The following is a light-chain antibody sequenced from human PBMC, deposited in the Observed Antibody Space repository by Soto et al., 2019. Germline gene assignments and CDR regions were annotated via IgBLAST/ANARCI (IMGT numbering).Light chain of an antibody. Sequence: QSVLTQPPSASGSPGQSVTISCTGTSSDVGGYNYVSWYQQHPGKAPKLIIYEVTERPSGVPDRFSGSKSGNTASLTVSGLQAEDEADFYCSSYAGSRNVVFGGGTKVTVL. CDR2: EVT. CDR1: SSDVGGYNY. J-gene: IGLJ2*01. V-gene: IGLV2-8*01. CDR3: SSYAGSRNVV.